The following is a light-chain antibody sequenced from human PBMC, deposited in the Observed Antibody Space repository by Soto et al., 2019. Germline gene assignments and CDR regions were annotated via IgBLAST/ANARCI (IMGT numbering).Light chain of an antibody. V-gene: IGKV3D-15*01. CDR1: QSVSRY. Sequence: EILLTQSPGTLSLSPGGRANPSRRASQSVSRYLAWYQQKPGQAPRLLIYDASTRVTGIPARFSGSGSGTEFTLTISSLQSEDFAVYYCLHYNNGPRFGQGTKVDIK. CDR3: LHYNNGPR. J-gene: IGKJ1*01. CDR2: DAS.